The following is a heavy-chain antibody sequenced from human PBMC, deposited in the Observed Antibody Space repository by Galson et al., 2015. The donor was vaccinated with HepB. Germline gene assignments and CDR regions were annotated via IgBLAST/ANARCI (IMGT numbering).Heavy chain of an antibody. Sequence: SLRLSCAASDSTFSSYTMNWVRQTPGKGLQWVSYISTNGVTIHHADSVKGRFTIARDNAKNTMWLQMNSLRAEDTAVYYCATTKFGGGAYWTFDIWGQGTLVTVSS. D-gene: IGHD4/OR15-4a*01. J-gene: IGHJ3*02. CDR3: ATTKFGGGAYWTFDI. V-gene: IGHV3-48*04. CDR2: ISTNGVTI. CDR1: DSTFSSYT.